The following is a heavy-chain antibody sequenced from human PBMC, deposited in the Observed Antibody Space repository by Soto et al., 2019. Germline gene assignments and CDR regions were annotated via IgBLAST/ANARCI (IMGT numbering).Heavy chain of an antibody. V-gene: IGHV4-39*01. D-gene: IGHD2-8*01. J-gene: IGHJ6*02. CDR3: ARQPLRLNYGMDV. CDR1: GGSISSSSYY. Sequence: SETLSLTCTVSGGSISSSSYYWGWIRQPPGEGLEWIGSIYYSGGTYYNPSLKSRVTISVDTSKNQFSLKLSSVTAADTAVYYCARQPLRLNYGMDVWGQGTTVTVSS. CDR2: IYYSGGT.